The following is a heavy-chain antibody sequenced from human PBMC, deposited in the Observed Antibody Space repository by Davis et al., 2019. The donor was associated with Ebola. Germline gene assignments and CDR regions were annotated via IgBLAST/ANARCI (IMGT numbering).Heavy chain of an antibody. CDR2: ISSSGSTI. CDR3: ARGGYDFWSGYPDY. D-gene: IGHD3-3*01. Sequence: GESLKISCAASGFTFSSYWMSWVRQAPGKGLEWVSYISSSGSTIYYADSVKGRFTISRDNAKNSLYLQMNSLRAEDTAVYYCARGGYDFWSGYPDYWGQGTLVTVSS. CDR1: GFTFSSYW. J-gene: IGHJ4*02. V-gene: IGHV3-48*04.